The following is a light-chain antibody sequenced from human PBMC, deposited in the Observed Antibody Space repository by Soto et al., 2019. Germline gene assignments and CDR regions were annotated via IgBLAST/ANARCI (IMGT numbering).Light chain of an antibody. CDR3: QQYNSYWT. J-gene: IGKJ1*01. CDR2: DAS. Sequence: DIQMTQSPSTLSASVGDRVTITCRASQSISSWLAWYQQKPGKAPKLLIYDASSLDSGVPSRFSDSGSGTEFTLTISSLQPDDFATYYGQQYNSYWTFGQGTKVEIK. V-gene: IGKV1-5*01. CDR1: QSISSW.